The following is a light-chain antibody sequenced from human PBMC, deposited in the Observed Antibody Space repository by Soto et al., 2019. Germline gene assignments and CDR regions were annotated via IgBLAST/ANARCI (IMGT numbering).Light chain of an antibody. V-gene: IGKV3-20*01. J-gene: IGKJ1*01. CDR3: QQYGISPWT. Sequence: EIVLTQSPDTLSLSPGERATLSCRASESISSTYLAWYQKTPGQAPRLLIFGASSRATGIPDRFSGSGSGTDFTLTISRLEPEDFAVYYCQQYGISPWTFGQGTKVEI. CDR2: GAS. CDR1: ESISSTY.